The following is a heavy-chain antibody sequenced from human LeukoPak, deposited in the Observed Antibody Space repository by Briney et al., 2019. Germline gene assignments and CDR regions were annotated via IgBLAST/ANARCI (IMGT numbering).Heavy chain of an antibody. CDR3: ARVGGMTTVTTSWFDP. D-gene: IGHD4-17*01. V-gene: IGHV4-59*01. J-gene: IGHJ5*02. CDR1: GGSISSYY. Sequence: SETLSLTCTVSGGSISSYYWSWIRQPPGKGLEWIGYIYYSGSTNYNSSLKSRVTISVDTSKNQFSLKLSSVTAADTAVYYCARVGGMTTVTTSWFDPWGQGTLVTVSS. CDR2: IYYSGST.